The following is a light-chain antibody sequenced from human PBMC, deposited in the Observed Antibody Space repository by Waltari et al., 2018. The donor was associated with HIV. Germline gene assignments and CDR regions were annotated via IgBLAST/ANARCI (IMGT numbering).Light chain of an antibody. CDR3: SSYASTSSLAL. J-gene: IGLJ2*01. Sequence: QAALTQPASVSGSPGQSITISCTGTSSDVGGYNYVSWYQHHPGKGPTLIIYEVTKRPSGVSDRFSGSKSGNTASLTISGLQTEDEADYYCSSYASTSSLALFGGVTKLTVL. CDR1: SSDVGGYNY. V-gene: IGLV2-14*01. CDR2: EVT.